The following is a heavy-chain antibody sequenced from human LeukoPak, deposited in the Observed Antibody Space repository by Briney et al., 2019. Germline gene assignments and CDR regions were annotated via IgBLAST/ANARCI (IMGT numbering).Heavy chain of an antibody. CDR1: GYAFSNFG. J-gene: IGHJ4*02. Sequence: EASVKVSCKASGYAFSNFGISWVRQAPGQGLEWMGWISGNNDNPNYGQKFQGRFTVTTDLSTSTTYMELRNLRSDDTAVYYCARDGTSTDDYWGQGTLVTVSS. D-gene: IGHD1-26*01. CDR2: ISGNNDNP. V-gene: IGHV1-18*01. CDR3: ARDGTSTDDY.